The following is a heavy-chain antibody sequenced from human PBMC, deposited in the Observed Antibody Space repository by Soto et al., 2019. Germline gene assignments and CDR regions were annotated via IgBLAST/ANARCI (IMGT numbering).Heavy chain of an antibody. J-gene: IGHJ4*02. D-gene: IGHD3-22*01. V-gene: IGHV3-48*02. Sequence: EVQLVESGGGLVQPGESLRLSCAASGFTFSDYSMNWVRQSPGKGLEWLSYIASRGSTIIYADSVKGRFTISRDNAQNSLYLQMNSLRDEDTAVYYCVGGTDKWTPAQHMIHGQYWGQGTLVTVSS. CDR2: IASRGSTI. CDR1: GFTFSDYS. CDR3: VGGTDKWTPAQHMIHGQY.